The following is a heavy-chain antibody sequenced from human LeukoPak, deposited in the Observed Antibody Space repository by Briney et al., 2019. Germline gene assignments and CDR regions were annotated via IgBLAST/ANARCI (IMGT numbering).Heavy chain of an antibody. J-gene: IGHJ4*02. D-gene: IGHD1-14*01. V-gene: IGHV3-7*01. Sequence: GGSLRLSCAASRFTFSASWMTWVRQAPGKGLEWVASINQDASVQHLVDFVKGRFAISRDNAKNSLYLQMNSLRDDDTAIYYCARNRAAPEDWGQGTLVTVSS. CDR2: INQDASVQ. CDR3: ARNRAAPED. CDR1: RFTFSASW.